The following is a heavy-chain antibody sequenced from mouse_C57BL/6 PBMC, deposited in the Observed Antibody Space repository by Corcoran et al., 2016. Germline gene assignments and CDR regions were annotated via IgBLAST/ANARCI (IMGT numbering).Heavy chain of an antibody. CDR3: ARYGSYFDY. V-gene: IGHV9-3*01. CDR1: GYTFTTYG. D-gene: IGHD1-1*02. Sequence: QIQLVQSGPELKKPGGTVKISCKASGYTFTTYGMSWVKQAPGTGLKWMGWINTYSGVPTYADDFKGRFAFSLETSALTAYLQIKNLKNEDTATYFCARYGSYFDYWGQGTTLTVSS. CDR2: INTYSGVP. J-gene: IGHJ2*01.